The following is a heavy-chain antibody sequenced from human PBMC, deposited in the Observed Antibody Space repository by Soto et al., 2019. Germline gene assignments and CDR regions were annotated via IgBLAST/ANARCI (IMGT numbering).Heavy chain of an antibody. J-gene: IGHJ2*01. CDR1: GGFISSSNW. CDR2: IYHSGST. D-gene: IGHD2-15*01. Sequence: QVQLQESGPGLVKPSGTLALTCAVSGGFISSSNWWRWVRQPPGKGLEGIGEIYHSGSTNYHPPLKGRIPISVDQSKNQFFLKLRSVTAADTAVYYCASHVGTMEIVVVVAARSYWYFDLGGRGTLVTFSS. CDR3: ASHVGTMEIVVVVAARSYWYFDL. V-gene: IGHV4-4*02.